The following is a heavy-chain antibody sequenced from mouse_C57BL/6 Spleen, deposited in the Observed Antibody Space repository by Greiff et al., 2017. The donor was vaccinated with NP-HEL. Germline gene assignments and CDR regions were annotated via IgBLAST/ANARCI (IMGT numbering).Heavy chain of an antibody. CDR2: IYPGDGDT. J-gene: IGHJ2*01. D-gene: IGHD1-1*01. Sequence: QVQLQQSGPELVKPGASVKISCKASGYAFSSSWMNWVKQRPGKGLEWIGRIYPGDGDTNYNGKFKGKATLTADKSSSTAYMQLSSLTSEDSAVYVCAPSTTVDGLFDYWGQGTTLTVSS. V-gene: IGHV1-82*01. CDR3: APSTTVDGLFDY. CDR1: GYAFSSSW.